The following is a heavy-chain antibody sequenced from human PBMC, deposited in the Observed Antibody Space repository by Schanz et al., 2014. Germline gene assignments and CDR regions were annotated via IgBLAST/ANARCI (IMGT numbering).Heavy chain of an antibody. CDR1: GYIFINSG. Sequence: QVQLVQSGAEVKKPGATVKVSCKASGYIFINSGISWVRQAPGQGLEWMGWISVYNHNKEYDQNFQGRVTITRDTSASTAYMELSSLRSEDTAVYSCARGIGGYGANNYFDYWGQGTLXTVSS. D-gene: IGHD5-12*01. J-gene: IGHJ4*02. CDR3: ARGIGGYGANNYFDY. CDR2: ISVYNHNK. V-gene: IGHV1-18*01.